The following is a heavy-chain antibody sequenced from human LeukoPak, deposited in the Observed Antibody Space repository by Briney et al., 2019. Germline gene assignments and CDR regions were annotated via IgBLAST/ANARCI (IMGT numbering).Heavy chain of an antibody. V-gene: IGHV4-59*01. D-gene: IGHD3-22*01. J-gene: IGHJ5*02. CDR3: ARVLLSSGYST. CDR2: IYYSGIT. CDR1: GASISSYY. Sequence: SETLSLTCSVSGASISSYYYNWIRQSPGKGLEWIRYIYYSGITNYNPSLKSRVTMSLDTSNNQFSLKLSSVTAADTAVYYCARVLLSSGYSTWGQGTLVTVSS.